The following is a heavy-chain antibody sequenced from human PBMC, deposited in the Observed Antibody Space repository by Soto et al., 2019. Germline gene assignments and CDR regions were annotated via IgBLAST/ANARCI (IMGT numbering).Heavy chain of an antibody. D-gene: IGHD2-21*02. J-gene: IGHJ6*03. CDR1: GFTFSNYG. Sequence: QVQLVESGGGVVQPGRSLRLSCAASGFTFSNYGMHWVRQAPGKGLEWVATISYDGSKEFYADSVKGRFTISRDTSENTLYLQMNSLRHEDTAVYYCAKDPRYCNIGHCYIYYYYYMDVWGKGTTVTVSS. CDR2: ISYDGSKE. CDR3: AKDPRYCNIGHCYIYYYYYMDV. V-gene: IGHV3-30*18.